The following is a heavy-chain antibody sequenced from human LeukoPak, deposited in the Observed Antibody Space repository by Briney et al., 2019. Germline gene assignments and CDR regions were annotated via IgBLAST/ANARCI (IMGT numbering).Heavy chain of an antibody. D-gene: IGHD3-10*01. J-gene: IGHJ6*03. CDR1: GGSISSSSYY. Sequence: SETLSLTCTVSGGSISSSSYYWGWIRQPPGKGLEWIGSIYYSGSTYYNPSLKSRVTISVDTSKNRFSLKLSSVTAADTAVYYCARENRAITMVRGLIYYYYMDVWGKGTTVTVSS. CDR3: ARENRAITMVRGLIYYYYMDV. V-gene: IGHV4-39*07. CDR2: IYYSGST.